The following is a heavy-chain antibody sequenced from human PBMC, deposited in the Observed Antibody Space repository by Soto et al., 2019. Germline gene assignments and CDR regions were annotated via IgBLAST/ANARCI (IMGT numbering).Heavy chain of an antibody. D-gene: IGHD3-10*01. CDR1: GFMFGNHA. CDR2: ISSSGGTT. V-gene: IGHV3-20*04. J-gene: IGHJ4*02. Sequence: GGSLRLSCEASGFMFGNHAMNWVRQAPGKGLEWVSGISSSGGTTFYADSVKGRFTISRDNAKNSLYLQMNSLRAEDTAFYYCARDRLVRGVSDYWGQGTQVTVSS. CDR3: ARDRLVRGVSDY.